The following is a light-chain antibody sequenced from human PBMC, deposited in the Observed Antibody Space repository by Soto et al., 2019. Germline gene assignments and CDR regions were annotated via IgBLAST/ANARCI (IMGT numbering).Light chain of an antibody. CDR1: QSVRSDY. Sequence: PGEIVTLSCRASQSVRSDYLAWHQQKPGQAPRLLIYGASSRATGIPDRFSGSGSGTDFTLKISRVEAEDVGVYYCMQALQTPFTFGQGTRLEIK. J-gene: IGKJ5*01. CDR2: GAS. V-gene: IGKV3-20*01. CDR3: MQALQTPFT.